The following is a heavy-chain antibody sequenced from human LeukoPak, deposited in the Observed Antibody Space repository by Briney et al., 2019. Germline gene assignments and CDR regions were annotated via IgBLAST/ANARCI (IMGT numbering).Heavy chain of an antibody. D-gene: IGHD6-13*01. V-gene: IGHV3-23*01. CDR2: VSGSGDST. Sequence: PGGSLRLSCAASGFTFTSYAMSWVRQPPGKGLEWVSAVSGSGDSTHYADSVKGRFTISRDNSKNTLYLQMNSLRAEDTAVYYCAKVSSSSWYYYFDYWGQGTLVTVSS. J-gene: IGHJ4*02. CDR3: AKVSSSSWYYYFDY. CDR1: GFTFTSYA.